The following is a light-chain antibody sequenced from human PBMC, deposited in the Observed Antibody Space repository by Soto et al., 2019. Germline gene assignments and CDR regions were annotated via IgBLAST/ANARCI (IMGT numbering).Light chain of an antibody. Sequence: DIQMTQSPSSVSASVGDRVTITCRASQGISSWLGWYQQTPGKAPKLLIYAASRLQTGVPSRFSGSGSGTDFTLTISSLQSEDFAVYYCQQYNNWASITFGQGTRLEIK. CDR2: AAS. J-gene: IGKJ5*01. CDR1: QGISSW. CDR3: QQYNNWASIT. V-gene: IGKV1-12*01.